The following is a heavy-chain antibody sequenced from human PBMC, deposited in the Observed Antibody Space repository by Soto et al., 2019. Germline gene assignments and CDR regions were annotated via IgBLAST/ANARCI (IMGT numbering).Heavy chain of an antibody. CDR2: IYPGDSDT. D-gene: IGHD3-10*01. CDR3: AGGGVRGVITRTRDYYGMGV. CDR1: GYSFTNYW. Sequence: GESLKISCKGSGYSFTNYWIGWVRQMPGKGLEWMGIIYPGDSDTRYSPSFQGQVTISADKSISTAYLQWSSLKASDTAMYYCAGGGVRGVITRTRDYYGMGVWGQGTTVTV. J-gene: IGHJ6*02. V-gene: IGHV5-51*01.